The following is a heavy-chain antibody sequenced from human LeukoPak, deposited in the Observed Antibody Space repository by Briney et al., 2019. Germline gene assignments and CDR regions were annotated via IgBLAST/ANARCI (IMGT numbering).Heavy chain of an antibody. J-gene: IGHJ4*02. CDR1: GGSISSGGYY. CDR2: IYYSGST. D-gene: IGHD3-22*01. CDR3: ARAPYRYYDSSGYYSPFDY. Sequence: SQTLSLTCTVSGGSISSGGYYWSWIRQHPGKGLEWIGYIYYSGSTYYNPSLKSRVTISVDTSKNQFSLKLSSVTAADTAVYYCARAPYRYYDSSGYYSPFDYWGQGTLVTVSS. V-gene: IGHV4-31*03.